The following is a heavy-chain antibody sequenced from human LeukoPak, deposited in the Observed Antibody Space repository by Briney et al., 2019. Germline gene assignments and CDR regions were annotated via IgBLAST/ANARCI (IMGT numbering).Heavy chain of an antibody. CDR2: ISCNGGSI. CDR3: AKGLSYYDFWCGLYNAFDS. J-gene: IGHJ3*02. V-gene: IGHV3-9*01. Sequence: PGRSLRLSCAASGFTFNDYAMHWVRHAPGKGLERVSGISCNGGSIGYADSVKGLFTTSRDNTKNSLYLQRNMLGAEDTVLYYCAKGLSYYDFWCGLYNAFDSGGQGTMVAVS. CDR1: GFTFNDYA. D-gene: IGHD3-3*01.